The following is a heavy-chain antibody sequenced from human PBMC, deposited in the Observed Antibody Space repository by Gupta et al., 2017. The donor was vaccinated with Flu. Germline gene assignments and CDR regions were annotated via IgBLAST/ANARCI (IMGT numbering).Heavy chain of an antibody. D-gene: IGHD6-19*01. CDR3: ASRGWNRIISFDY. CDR1: GFTFSSYA. CDR2: ISHDGGST. Sequence: AASGFTFSSYAMNWVRQAPGKGLEWVSVISHDGGSTYYADSVKGRFTISRDNSKSTLYLQMNSLGAEDTAVYYCASRGWNRIISFDYWGQGTLVTVSS. V-gene: IGHV3-23*01. J-gene: IGHJ4*02.